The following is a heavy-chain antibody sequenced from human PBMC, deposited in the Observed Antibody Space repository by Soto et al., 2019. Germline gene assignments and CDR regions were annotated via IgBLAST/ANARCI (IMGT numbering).Heavy chain of an antibody. Sequence: LRLSCAASGFTFSNYAMSWVRQAPGKGLEWVSAIGGSGGGTNYADSVKGRFTISRDNSKNTLYLQMDSLRAEDTAVYYCAKSRIVVVPSEGMDVWGQGTTVTVSS. CDR1: GFTFSNYA. V-gene: IGHV3-23*01. CDR3: AKSRIVVVPSEGMDV. CDR2: IGGSGGGT. J-gene: IGHJ6*02. D-gene: IGHD2-2*01.